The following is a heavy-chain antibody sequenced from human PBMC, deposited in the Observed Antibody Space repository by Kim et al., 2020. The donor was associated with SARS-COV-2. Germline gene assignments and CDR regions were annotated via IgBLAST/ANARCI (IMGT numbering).Heavy chain of an antibody. Sequence: GGSLRLSCAASGFTFSSYAMSWVRQAPGKGLEWVSAFSAGGGKTYYADFVKGRFTISRDNSMNMLYLQMNSLRAEDTAIYYCAKEADPPGIASAWGQGTLVTVSS. J-gene: IGHJ5*02. CDR3: AKEADPPGIASA. CDR1: GFTFSSYA. CDR2: FSAGGGKT. V-gene: IGHV3-23*01. D-gene: IGHD6-13*01.